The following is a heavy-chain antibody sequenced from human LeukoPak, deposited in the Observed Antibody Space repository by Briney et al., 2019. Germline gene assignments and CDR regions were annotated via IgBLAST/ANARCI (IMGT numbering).Heavy chain of an antibody. V-gene: IGHV3-30*02. CDR3: AKDSRYYYVDY. CDR2: IRYDGSKE. D-gene: IGHD1-14*01. CDR1: GFTFSSYG. J-gene: IGHJ4*02. Sequence: HPGGSLRLSCAASGFTFSSYGMHWVRQAPGEGLEWVAFIRYDGSKEYYADSVKGRFTISRGNSKNTLYLQMNSLKTEDTAVYYCAKDSRYYYVDYWGQGTLVTVSS.